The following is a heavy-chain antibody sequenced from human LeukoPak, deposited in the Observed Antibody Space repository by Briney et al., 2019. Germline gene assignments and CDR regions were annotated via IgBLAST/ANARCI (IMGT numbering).Heavy chain of an antibody. V-gene: IGHV3-23*01. CDR2: ISGSGGST. CDR1: GFTFSSYA. J-gene: IGHJ4*02. Sequence: GGSLRLSCAASGFTFSSYAMSWVRQAPGKGLEWVSAISGSGGSTYYADSVKGRFTISRDNSKNTLYLQMNSLRAADTAVSYCPTPLGAAAMYVQTDYWGQGTLVTVSS. CDR3: PTPLGAAAMYVQTDY. D-gene: IGHD2-2*01.